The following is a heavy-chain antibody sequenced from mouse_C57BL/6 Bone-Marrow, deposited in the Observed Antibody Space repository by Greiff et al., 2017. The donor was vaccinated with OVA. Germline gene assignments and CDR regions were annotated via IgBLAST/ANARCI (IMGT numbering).Heavy chain of an antibody. CDR1: GYSFTGYY. D-gene: IGHD3-1*01. CDR3: ARWGLSGAMDY. Sequence: VQLQQPGPELVKPGASVKISCKASGYSFTGYYMNWVKQSPEKSLEWIGEINPSTGGTTYNQKFKAKATLTVDKSSSTAYMQLKSLTSEDSAVYYCARWGLSGAMDYWGQGTSVTVSS. J-gene: IGHJ4*01. CDR2: INPSTGGT. V-gene: IGHV1-42*01.